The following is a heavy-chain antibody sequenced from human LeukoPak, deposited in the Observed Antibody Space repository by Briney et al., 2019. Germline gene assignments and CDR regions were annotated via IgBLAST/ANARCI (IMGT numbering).Heavy chain of an antibody. J-gene: IGHJ4*02. D-gene: IGHD2-8*02. CDR2: IYSSGST. CDR1: GGSISSYY. Sequence: PETLSLTCTVSGGSISSYYWSWIRQPAGKGLEWIGRIYSSGSTNYNPSLKSRVTMSVDTPKNKFSLELTSVTAADTAVYYCARTGPFDYWGQGTLVTVSS. CDR3: ARTGPFDY. V-gene: IGHV4-4*07.